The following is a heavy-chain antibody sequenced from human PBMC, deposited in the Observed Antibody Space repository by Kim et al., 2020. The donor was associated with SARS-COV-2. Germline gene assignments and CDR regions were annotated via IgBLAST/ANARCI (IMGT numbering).Heavy chain of an antibody. CDR3: ARMRWELDY. D-gene: IGHD1-26*01. V-gene: IGHV3-48*03. CDR2: ISSSGGTR. CDR1: GFNFSSYE. J-gene: IGHJ4*02. Sequence: GGSLRLSCAASGFNFSSYEMNWVRQAPGKGLEWVSYISSSGGTRNYADSVKGRFTISRDNAKNSLYLQMNSLRAEDTAVYYCARMRWELDYWGQGTLVTVSS.